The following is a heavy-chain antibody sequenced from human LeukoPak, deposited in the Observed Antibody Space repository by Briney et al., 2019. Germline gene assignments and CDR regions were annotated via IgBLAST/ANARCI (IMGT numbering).Heavy chain of an antibody. Sequence: GGSLRLSCAASGFTFSSYGMSWVRQAPGKGLEWVSAISGSGGSTYYADSVKGRFTISRDNSKNTLYLQMNSLRAEDTAVYYCARDSYSSSYYWGQGTLVTVSS. CDR3: ARDSYSSSYY. D-gene: IGHD6-6*01. CDR1: GFTFSSYG. J-gene: IGHJ4*02. V-gene: IGHV3-23*01. CDR2: ISGSGGST.